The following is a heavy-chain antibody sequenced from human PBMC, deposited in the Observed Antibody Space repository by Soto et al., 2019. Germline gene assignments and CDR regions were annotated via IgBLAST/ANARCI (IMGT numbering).Heavy chain of an antibody. D-gene: IGHD2-2*01. J-gene: IGHJ4*02. CDR1: GGSISSGGYY. CDR3: ARGVVPAEMDY. V-gene: IGHV4-31*03. Sequence: QVQLQESGPGLVKPSQTLSLTCTVSGGSISSGGYYWRWIRQHPGKGLEWIGYIYYSGSTYYNPSLKSRVTISVDTSKNQVSLKLSSVTAADTAVYYCARGVVPAEMDYWGQGTLVTVSS. CDR2: IYYSGST.